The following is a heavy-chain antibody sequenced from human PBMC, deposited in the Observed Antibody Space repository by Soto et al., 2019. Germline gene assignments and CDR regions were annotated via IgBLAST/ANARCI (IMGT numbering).Heavy chain of an antibody. CDR1: CGSISSYY. CDR3: ARDWSYCSGGSCYRDAFDI. Sequence: SETLSLTCTVSCGSISSYYWSWIRQPPGKGLEWIGYIYYSGSTNYNPSLKSRVTISVDTSKNQFSPKLSSVTAADTAVYYCARDWSYCSGGSCYRDAFDIWGQGTMVTVSS. D-gene: IGHD2-15*01. V-gene: IGHV4-59*01. CDR2: IYYSGST. J-gene: IGHJ3*02.